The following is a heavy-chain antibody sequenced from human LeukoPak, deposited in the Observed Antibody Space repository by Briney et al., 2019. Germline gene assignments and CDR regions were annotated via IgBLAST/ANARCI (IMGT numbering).Heavy chain of an antibody. Sequence: ASVKVSCKASGYTFTGYYMHWVRQAPGQGLEWMGWINPNSGGTSYAQKFQGRVTMTRDTSISTAYMELSRLRSDDTAVYYCASTYCSSTSCYLQFDYWGQGTLVTVSS. D-gene: IGHD2-2*01. CDR3: ASTYCSSTSCYLQFDY. CDR2: INPNSGGT. CDR1: GYTFTGYY. V-gene: IGHV1-2*02. J-gene: IGHJ4*02.